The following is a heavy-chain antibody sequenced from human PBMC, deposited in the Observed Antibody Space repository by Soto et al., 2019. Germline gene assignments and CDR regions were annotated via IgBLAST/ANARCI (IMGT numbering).Heavy chain of an antibody. J-gene: IGHJ4*02. CDR1: GGSISSSNYA. V-gene: IGHV4-39*01. Sequence: SETLSLTCTVSGGSISSSNYAWGWIRQPPGKGLEWIGSMFYSGTTYYNPSLKSRVTMSVDTSTNQFSVNLNSLTAADTAVYFCARHRGDSGRPYYFAHWGQGTLVTVSS. CDR3: ARHRGDSGRPYYFAH. CDR2: MFYSGTT. D-gene: IGHD3-10*01.